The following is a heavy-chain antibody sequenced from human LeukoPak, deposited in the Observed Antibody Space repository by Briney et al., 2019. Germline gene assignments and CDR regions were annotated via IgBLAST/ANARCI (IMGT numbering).Heavy chain of an antibody. J-gene: IGHJ5*02. CDR1: GFTFSSYA. Sequence: PRGSLRLSCAASGFTFSSYAMSTVRQAPGKGLEWVSAISGSGGSTYYADSVKGRFTISRDNSKNTLYLQMNSLRAEDTAVYYCAKGGQWLAYNWFDPWGQGTLVTVSS. CDR3: AKGGQWLAYNWFDP. D-gene: IGHD6-19*01. CDR2: ISGSGGST. V-gene: IGHV3-23*01.